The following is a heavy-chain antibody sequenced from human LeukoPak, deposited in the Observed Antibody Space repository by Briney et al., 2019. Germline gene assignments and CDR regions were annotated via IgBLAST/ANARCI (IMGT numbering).Heavy chain of an antibody. J-gene: IGHJ4*02. CDR3: AKYCSGGSCFLDY. CDR2: INSDGSST. V-gene: IGHV3-74*01. D-gene: IGHD2-15*01. CDR1: GFTFSSYW. Sequence: GGSLRLSCAASGFTFSSYWMHWVRQAPGKGLVWVSRINSDGSSTSYADSVKGRFTISRDNAKNTLYLQMNSLRAEDTAVYYCAKYCSGGSCFLDYWGQGTLVTVSS.